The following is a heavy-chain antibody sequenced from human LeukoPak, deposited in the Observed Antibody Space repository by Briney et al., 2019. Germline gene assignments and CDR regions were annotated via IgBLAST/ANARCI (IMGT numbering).Heavy chain of an antibody. CDR1: GFTVSSNY. CDR2: IYSGGST. Sequence: PGGSLRLSCAASGFTVSSNYMSWVRQAPGKGLEWVSVIYSGGSTYYADSVKGRFTISRDNSKNTLYLQMNSLRAEDTAVYYCAKVVVAATFYYYYMDVWGKGTTVTISS. CDR3: AKVVVAATFYYYYMDV. J-gene: IGHJ6*03. D-gene: IGHD2-15*01. V-gene: IGHV3-66*01.